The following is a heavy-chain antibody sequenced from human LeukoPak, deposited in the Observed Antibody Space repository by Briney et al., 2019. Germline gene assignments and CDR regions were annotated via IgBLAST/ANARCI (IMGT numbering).Heavy chain of an antibody. CDR3: AKDLVSGDWYWRGFDS. Sequence: GGSLRLPCAASGFTFNSYVMSWVRQAPGKGLEWVSAIGGSGARTYYADSVRGRFTISRDNSKNTVYLQLNSLRGEDTAVYYCAKDLVSGDWYWRGFDSWGQGTLVTVSS. CDR2: IGGSGART. V-gene: IGHV3-23*01. J-gene: IGHJ4*02. D-gene: IGHD6-19*01. CDR1: GFTFNSYV.